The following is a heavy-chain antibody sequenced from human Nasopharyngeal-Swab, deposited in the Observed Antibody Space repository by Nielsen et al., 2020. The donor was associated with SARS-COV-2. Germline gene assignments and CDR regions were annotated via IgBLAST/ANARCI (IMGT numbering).Heavy chain of an antibody. V-gene: IGHV3-73*01. D-gene: IGHD1-26*01. Sequence: GESLKISCAASGFTFSGSAMHWVRQASGKGLEWVGRIRSKANSYATAYAASVKGRFTISRDDSKNTAYLQMNSLKTEDTAVYYCAREGELGGSWYFDLWGRGTLVTVSS. CDR2: IRSKANSYAT. CDR1: GFTFSGSA. J-gene: IGHJ2*01. CDR3: AREGELGGSWYFDL.